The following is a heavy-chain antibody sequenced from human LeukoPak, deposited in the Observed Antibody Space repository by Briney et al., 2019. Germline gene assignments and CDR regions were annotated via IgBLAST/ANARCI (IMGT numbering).Heavy chain of an antibody. CDR3: ARAAAHNWFDP. CDR1: GGSISSHY. J-gene: IGHJ5*01. V-gene: IGHV4-59*11. Sequence: SETLSLTCTVSGGSISSHYWSWIRQPPGKGLEWIGYIYYSGSTNYNPSLKSRVTISVDTSKNQFSLKLSSVTAADTAVYYCARAAAHNWFDPWGQGTTVTVSS. CDR2: IYYSGST.